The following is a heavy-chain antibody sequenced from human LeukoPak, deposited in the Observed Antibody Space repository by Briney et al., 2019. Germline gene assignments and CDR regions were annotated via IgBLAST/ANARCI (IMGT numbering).Heavy chain of an antibody. CDR1: GFTFSSYG. CDR2: IRYDGSNK. J-gene: IGHJ5*02. Sequence: GGSLILSCAASGFTFSSYGMHWVRPAPGKGLEWVAVIRYDGSNKYYADSVKGRFTISRDNSKKTLYLQMSSLRAEDTAVYYCARDDVGASHPWGQGTLVTVSS. D-gene: IGHD1-26*01. CDR3: ARDDVGASHP. V-gene: IGHV3-33*01.